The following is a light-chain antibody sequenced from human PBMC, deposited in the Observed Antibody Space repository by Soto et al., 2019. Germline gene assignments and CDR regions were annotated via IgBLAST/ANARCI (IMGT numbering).Light chain of an antibody. V-gene: IGLV1-40*01. CDR1: SSNIGAGYD. Sequence: QSVLTQPPSVSGAPGQRITISCAGSSSNIGAGYDVHWYQQLPETAPKLLIYTNNNRPSGVPDRFSGSKSGTSASLAITGLQAEDEADYYCQSSDSSLSGPVYVFGTGTKLTVL. J-gene: IGLJ1*01. CDR2: TNN. CDR3: QSSDSSLSGPVYV.